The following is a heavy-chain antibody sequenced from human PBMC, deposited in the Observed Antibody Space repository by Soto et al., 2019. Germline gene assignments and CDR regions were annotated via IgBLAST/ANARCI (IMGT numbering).Heavy chain of an antibody. J-gene: IGHJ4*02. CDR2: ISYDGTNK. CDR1: GFTFSTYG. Sequence: PGGSLSLSCAASGFTFSTYGMHWVRQAPGKGLEWVAVISYDGTNKYYADSVKGRFTISRDNSKNTLYLQMNSLRAEDTAVYYCAKERYSSRGPDFDYWGQGTLVTVSS. D-gene: IGHD6-13*01. CDR3: AKERYSSRGPDFDY. V-gene: IGHV3-30*18.